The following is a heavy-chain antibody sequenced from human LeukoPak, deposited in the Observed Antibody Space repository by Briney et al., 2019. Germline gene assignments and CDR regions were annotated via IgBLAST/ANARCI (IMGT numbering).Heavy chain of an antibody. J-gene: IGHJ4*02. CDR2: ISSSGSTI. V-gene: IGHV3-11*01. Sequence: GGSLRLSCAASGFTFSDYYMSWIRQAPGKGLEWVSYISSSGSTIYYADSVKGRFTISRDNAKNSLYLQMNSLRAEDTAVYYCARGYSSGWYLSGILGYWGQGTLVTVSS. CDR3: ARGYSSGWYLSGILGY. D-gene: IGHD6-19*01. CDR1: GFTFSDYY.